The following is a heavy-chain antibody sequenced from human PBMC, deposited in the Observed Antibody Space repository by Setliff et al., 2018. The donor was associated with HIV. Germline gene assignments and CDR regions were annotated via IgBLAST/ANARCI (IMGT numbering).Heavy chain of an antibody. CDR2: INPSSGST. J-gene: IGHJ1*01. CDR1: GYTFTSYY. D-gene: IGHD6-6*01. Sequence: ASVKVSCKASGYTFTSYYTHWVRQAPGQGLEWMGIINPSSGSTTYAQKFQGRVTMTRDTSTSTVYMELSSLRSEDTAVYYCARDPASSSSASYFQHWGQGTPVTVSS. V-gene: IGHV1-46*01. CDR3: ARDPASSSSASYFQH.